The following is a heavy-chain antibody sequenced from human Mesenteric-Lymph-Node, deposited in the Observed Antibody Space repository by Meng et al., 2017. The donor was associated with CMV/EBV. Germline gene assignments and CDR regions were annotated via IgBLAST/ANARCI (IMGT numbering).Heavy chain of an antibody. V-gene: IGHV4-31*03. CDR3: AREPFYDSWSGYQGSGFGVDV. CDR1: GGSINSDGYY. D-gene: IGHD3-3*01. Sequence: LRLSCTVSGGSINSDGYYWSWIRQHPGKGLEWIGYIYYSGSTYYNPSLRSRVTISQDTSENQFSLELSSVTVADTAVYYCAREPFYDSWSGYQGSGFGVDVWGQGTTVTVSS. CDR2: IYYSGST. J-gene: IGHJ6*02.